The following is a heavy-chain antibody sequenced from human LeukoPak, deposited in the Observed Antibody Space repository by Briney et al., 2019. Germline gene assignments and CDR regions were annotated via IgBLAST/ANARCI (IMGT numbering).Heavy chain of an antibody. D-gene: IGHD3-22*01. J-gene: IGHJ3*02. V-gene: IGHV1-69*13. Sequence: ASVKVSCTASGGTFSSYAISWVRQAPEQGLEWMGGIIPIFGTANYAQKFQGRVTITADESTSTAYMELSSLRSEDTAVYYCARDRALTYYYDSSGYYRGTTDAFDIWGQGTMVTVSS. CDR3: ARDRALTYYYDSSGYYRGTTDAFDI. CDR1: GGTFSSYA. CDR2: IIPIFGTA.